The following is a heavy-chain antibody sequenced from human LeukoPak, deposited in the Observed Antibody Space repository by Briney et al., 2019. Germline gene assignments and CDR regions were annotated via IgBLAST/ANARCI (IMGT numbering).Heavy chain of an antibody. Sequence: PSETLSLTCAVYGGSFSGYYWSWIRQPPGKGLEWIGEINHSGSTNYNPSLKSRVTISVDTSKNQFSLKLSSVTAADTAVYYCARLTLTGSLNWGQGTLVTVSS. CDR3: ARLTLTGSLN. D-gene: IGHD7-27*01. J-gene: IGHJ4*02. CDR2: INHSGST. V-gene: IGHV4-34*01. CDR1: GGSFSGYY.